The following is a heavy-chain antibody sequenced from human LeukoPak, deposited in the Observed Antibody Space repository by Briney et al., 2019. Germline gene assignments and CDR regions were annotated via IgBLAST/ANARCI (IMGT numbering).Heavy chain of an antibody. CDR2: ISGSGGST. D-gene: IGHD6-6*01. V-gene: IGHV3-23*01. CDR1: GFTFSSYA. Sequence: GGSLRLSCAASGFTFSSYAMSWVRQAPGKGLEWVSAISGSGGSTYYADSVKGRFTISRDNSKNTLYLQMNSLRAEDTAVYYCATFRPPYSSSSEYFQHWGQGTLVTVSS. J-gene: IGHJ1*01. CDR3: ATFRPPYSSSSEYFQH.